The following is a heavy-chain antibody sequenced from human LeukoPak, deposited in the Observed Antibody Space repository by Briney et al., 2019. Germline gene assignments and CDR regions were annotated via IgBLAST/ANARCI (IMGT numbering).Heavy chain of an antibody. CDR1: GYTFTSYG. CDR2: ISAYNGNT. D-gene: IGHD2-2*01. CDR3: ARGGYQLLSPWWFDP. Sequence: AASVKVSCKASGYTFTSYGISWVRQAPGQGLEWMGWISAYNGNTNYAQKLQGRVTMTTDTSTSTVYMELSSLRSEDTAVYYCARGGYQLLSPWWFDPWGQGTLVTVSS. V-gene: IGHV1-18*01. J-gene: IGHJ5*02.